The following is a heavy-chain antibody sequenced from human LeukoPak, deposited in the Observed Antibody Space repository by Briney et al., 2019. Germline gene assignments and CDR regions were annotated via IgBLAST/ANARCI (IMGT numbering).Heavy chain of an antibody. V-gene: IGHV5-51*01. CDR3: ARGWWDDSSGYRYFDY. J-gene: IGHJ4*02. D-gene: IGHD3-22*01. CDR2: GYPGDSDT. Sequence: GESLKISCKGSGYSFTNYWIAWVRQMPGKGLEWMGIGYPGDSDTRYSPSFQGQVTISADKSISTAYLQWSSLKASDTAMYYCARGWWDDSSGYRYFDYWGQGTLATVSS. CDR1: GYSFTNYW.